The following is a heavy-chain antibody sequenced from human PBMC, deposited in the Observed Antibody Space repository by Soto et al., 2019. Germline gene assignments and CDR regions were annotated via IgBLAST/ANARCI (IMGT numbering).Heavy chain of an antibody. J-gene: IGHJ6*02. Sequence: PSETLSVTCTVSGGSISSGDYYWSWIRQPPGKGLEWIGYIYYSGSTYYNPSLKSRVTISVDTSKNQFSLKLSSVTAADTAVYYCARLYGDYTKFTYYYYGMDVWGQGTTVTVSS. CDR3: ARLYGDYTKFTYYYYGMDV. D-gene: IGHD4-17*01. CDR2: IYYSGST. CDR1: GGSISSGDYY. V-gene: IGHV4-30-4*01.